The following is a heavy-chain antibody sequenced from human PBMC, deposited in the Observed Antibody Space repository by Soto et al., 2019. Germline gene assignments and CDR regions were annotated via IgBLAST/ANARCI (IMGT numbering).Heavy chain of an antibody. CDR3: ARVIYDSRDDAFDI. V-gene: IGHV3-72*01. CDR2: TRNKANSYTT. CDR1: GFTFSDHY. D-gene: IGHD3-22*01. Sequence: PGGSLRLSCAASGFTFSDHYMDWVRQAPGKGLEWVGRTRNKANSYTTEYAASVKGRFTISRDDSKNSLYLQMNSLKTEDTAVYYCARVIYDSRDDAFDIWGQGTMVTVSS. J-gene: IGHJ3*02.